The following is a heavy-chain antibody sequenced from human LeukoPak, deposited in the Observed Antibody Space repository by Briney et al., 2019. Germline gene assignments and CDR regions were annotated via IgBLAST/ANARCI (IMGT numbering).Heavy chain of an antibody. CDR2: IRYDGSNK. CDR1: GFTFSSYG. CDR3: ARDMDGGDPMYYFDY. J-gene: IGHJ4*02. V-gene: IGHV3-33*01. Sequence: PGGSLRLSCAASGFTFSSYGMHWVRQAPGKGLEWVAVIRYDGSNKYCADSVKGRFTISRDNSKNTLYLQMNSLRAEDTAVYYCARDMDGGDPMYYFDYWGQGTLVTVSS. D-gene: IGHD2-21*02.